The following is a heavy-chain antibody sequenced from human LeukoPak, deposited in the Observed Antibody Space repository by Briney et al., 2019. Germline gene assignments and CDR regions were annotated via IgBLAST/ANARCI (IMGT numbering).Heavy chain of an antibody. CDR1: GYTFTSYG. CDR2: ISAYNGHT. V-gene: IGHV1-18*01. J-gene: IGHJ3*02. CDR3: ARGGRWELPRPYAFDI. Sequence: ASVKVSCKASGYTFTSYGISWVRQAPGQGLEWMGWISAYNGHTNYAQKLQGRVTMTTDTSTSTAYMELRSLRSDDTAVYYCARGGRWELPRPYAFDIWGQGTMVTISP. D-gene: IGHD1-26*01.